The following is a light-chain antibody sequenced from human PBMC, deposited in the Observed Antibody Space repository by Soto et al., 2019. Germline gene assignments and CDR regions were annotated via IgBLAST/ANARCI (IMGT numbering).Light chain of an antibody. CDR1: SSDVGGYNF. CDR2: EVT. CDR3: CSYAGNNIYV. Sequence: QSALTQPPSASGSPGQSVAISCTGTSSDVGGYNFVSWYQQHPGKAPKLMIYEVTKRPSGVPDRFSGSKSGNTASLTVSGLQAEDEADYYCCSYAGNNIYVFGTGTKGTVL. J-gene: IGLJ1*01. V-gene: IGLV2-8*01.